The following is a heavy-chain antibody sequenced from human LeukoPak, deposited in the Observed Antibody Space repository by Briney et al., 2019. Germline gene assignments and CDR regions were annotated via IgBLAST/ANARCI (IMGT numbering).Heavy chain of an antibody. CDR1: GFTFSNYG. CDR2: IWYDGSNK. D-gene: IGHD3-3*01. CDR3: ARVRLWSGLWYYMDV. V-gene: IGHV3-33*01. J-gene: IGHJ6*03. Sequence: GGSLRLSCAASGFTFSNYGMHWVRQAPGKGLEWVAVIWYDGSNKYYADSVKGRFTISRDNSKNTLYLQMNSLRAEDTAVYYCARVRLWSGLWYYMDVWGKGTTVTVSS.